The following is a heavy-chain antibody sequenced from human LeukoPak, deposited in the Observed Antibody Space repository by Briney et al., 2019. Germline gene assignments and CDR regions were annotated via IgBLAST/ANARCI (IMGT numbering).Heavy chain of an antibody. CDR1: GGSFTAFF. D-gene: IGHD3-9*01. V-gene: IGHV4-34*01. CDR2: ISHNGST. J-gene: IGHJ5*02. CDR3: ARRRLRYHPGFDP. Sequence: SETLSLTCAVYGGSFTAFFWSWIRQSPEKGLEWIGEISHNGSTSYSPSFKSRVTITVDASTNQFSLHVKSVSAADTAVYYCARRRLRYHPGFDPWGQGTLVTVSS.